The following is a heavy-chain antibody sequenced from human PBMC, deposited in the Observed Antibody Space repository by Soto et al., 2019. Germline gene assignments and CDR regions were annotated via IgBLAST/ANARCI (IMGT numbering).Heavy chain of an antibody. J-gene: IGHJ6*02. CDR2: IYYSGST. CDR3: ARDLRYGDYESYGMDG. Sequence: QVQLQESGPGLVKPSQTLSLTCTVSGGSISSGGYYWSWIRQHPGKGLEWIGYIYYSGSTYYNPSPKRRVTLAVDTSKNHFSLELIPVTAADTAVYYCARDLRYGDYESYGMDGCGQGTTVTVSS. V-gene: IGHV4-31*03. D-gene: IGHD4-17*01. CDR1: GGSISSGGYY.